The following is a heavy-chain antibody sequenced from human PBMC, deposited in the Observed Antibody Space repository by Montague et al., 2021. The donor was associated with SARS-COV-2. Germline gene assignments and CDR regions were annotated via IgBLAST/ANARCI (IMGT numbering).Heavy chain of an antibody. CDR2: IYYSGST. V-gene: IGHV4-59*01. J-gene: IGHJ6*02. Sequence: SETLSLTCTVSGGSISSYYWSWIRQPPGKGLEWIGYIYYSGSTNSNPSLKSRVTISVDTSKNQFSLKLSSVTAADTAVYYCARAIGSMYSSGWYYYYYGMDVWGQGTTVTVSS. D-gene: IGHD6-19*01. CDR3: ARAIGSMYSSGWYYYYYGMDV. CDR1: GGSISSYY.